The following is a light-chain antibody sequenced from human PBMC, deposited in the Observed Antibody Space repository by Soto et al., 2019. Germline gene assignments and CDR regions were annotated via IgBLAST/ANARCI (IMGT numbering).Light chain of an antibody. CDR3: QQSYSSPYT. V-gene: IGKV1-39*01. Sequence: DIQMTQSPSSLSASVGDRVTITCRASQSINSYLNWYQQKPGNAPELLIYTASSLQSGVPSRFSGSGSGTEFTLTISSLQPEDFATYYCQQSYSSPYTFGQGTKLEIK. CDR2: TAS. CDR1: QSINSY. J-gene: IGKJ2*01.